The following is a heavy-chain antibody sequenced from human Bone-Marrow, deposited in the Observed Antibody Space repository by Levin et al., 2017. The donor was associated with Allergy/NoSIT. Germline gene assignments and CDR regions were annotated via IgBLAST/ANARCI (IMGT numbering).Heavy chain of an antibody. CDR1: GYTLRELS. CDR3: ATASQCSATSCSWVFYSYYGMDV. J-gene: IGHJ6*02. V-gene: IGHV1-24*01. CDR2: FHPEEGET. Sequence: PVASVKVSCQVSGYTLRELSIQWVRQAPGKGLEWMGGFHPEEGETIYAQKFQGRVTMTDETSTDTSYMEISGLRSEDSAVYYCATASQCSATSCSWVFYSYYGMDVWGQGTTVTVSS. D-gene: IGHD1-26*01.